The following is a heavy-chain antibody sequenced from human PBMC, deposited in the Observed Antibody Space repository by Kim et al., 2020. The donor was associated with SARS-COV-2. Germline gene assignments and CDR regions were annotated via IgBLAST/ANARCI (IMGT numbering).Heavy chain of an antibody. D-gene: IGHD4-4*01. CDR3: ARTDATGGEPGGCFDY. CDR2: IIPIFGTA. CDR1: GGTFSSYA. Sequence: SVKVSCKASGGTFSSYAISWVRQAPGQGLEWMGGIIPIFGTANYAQKFQGRVTITADESTSTAYMELSSLRSEDTAVYYCARTDATGGEPGGCFDYWGQGTLVTVSS. V-gene: IGHV1-69*13. J-gene: IGHJ4*02.